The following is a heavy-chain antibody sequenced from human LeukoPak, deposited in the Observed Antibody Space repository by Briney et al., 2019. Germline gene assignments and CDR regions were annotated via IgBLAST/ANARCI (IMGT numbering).Heavy chain of an antibody. J-gene: IGHJ6*02. D-gene: IGHD6-19*01. CDR1: GGSISSYY. Sequence: SETLSLTCTVSGGSISSYYWSWIRQPAGKGLEWIGRIYTSGRTNYNTSLKSRVTMSVDTSKSQFSLKLSSVTAADTAVYYCARHRAGAVAGYYYYGMDVWGQGTTVTVSS. CDR2: IYTSGRT. CDR3: ARHRAGAVAGYYYYGMDV. V-gene: IGHV4-4*07.